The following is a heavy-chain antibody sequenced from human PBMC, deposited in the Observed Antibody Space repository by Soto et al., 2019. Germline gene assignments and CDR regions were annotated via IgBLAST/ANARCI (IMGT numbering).Heavy chain of an antibody. CDR3: ARLGGYCSGTSTSCYGFYGMDV. CDR1: GGSISSSSYY. V-gene: IGHV4-39*01. D-gene: IGHD2-2*01. Sequence: SETLSLTCTVSGGSISSSSYYWGWIRQPPGKGLERIGSIYYSGSTYYNPSLKSRVTISVDTSKNQFSLKLSSVTAADTAVYYCARLGGYCSGTSTSCYGFYGMDVWGQGTTVTV. J-gene: IGHJ6*02. CDR2: IYYSGST.